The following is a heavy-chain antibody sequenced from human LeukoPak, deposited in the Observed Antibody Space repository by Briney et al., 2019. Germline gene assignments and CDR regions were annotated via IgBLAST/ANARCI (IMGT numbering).Heavy chain of an antibody. D-gene: IGHD4-17*01. CDR2: IRSKAYGGTT. CDR3: TRGTVTTGYYMDV. CDR1: GFTFGDYA. J-gene: IGHJ6*03. V-gene: IGHV3-49*03. Sequence: GGSLRLSCTASGFTFGDYAMSWFRQAPGKGLEWVGFIRSKAYGGTTEYAASVKGRFTISRDDSKSIAYLQMNSLKTEDTAVYYRTRGTVTTGYYMDVWGKGTTVTVSS.